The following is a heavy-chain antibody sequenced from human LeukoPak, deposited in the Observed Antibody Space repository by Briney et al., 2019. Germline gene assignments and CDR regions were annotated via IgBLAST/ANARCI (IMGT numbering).Heavy chain of an antibody. CDR1: GFTFSSYA. Sequence: GGSLRLSCAASGFTFSSYAMSWVRQAPGKGLEWVSAISGSGGSTYYADSVKGRFTISRDNSKNMLCLQMNSLRAEDTAVYYCAKVAGLLLWFGELYIDYWGQGTLVTVSS. J-gene: IGHJ4*02. D-gene: IGHD3-10*01. CDR3: AKVAGLLLWFGELYIDY. CDR2: ISGSGGST. V-gene: IGHV3-23*01.